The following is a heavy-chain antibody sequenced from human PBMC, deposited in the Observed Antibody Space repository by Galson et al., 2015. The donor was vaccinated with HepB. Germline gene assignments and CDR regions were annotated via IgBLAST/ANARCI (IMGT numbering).Heavy chain of an antibody. D-gene: IGHD3-22*01. Sequence: QSGAEVKKPGESLKISCKGSGYSFTSYWIGWVRQMPGKGLEWMGIIYPGDSDTRYSPSFQGQVTISADKSISTAYLQWSSLKASDTAMYYCARHYYYDSSGHPFDYWGQGTLVTVSS. CDR3: ARHYYYDSSGHPFDY. CDR1: GYSFTSYW. CDR2: IYPGDSDT. J-gene: IGHJ4*02. V-gene: IGHV5-51*01.